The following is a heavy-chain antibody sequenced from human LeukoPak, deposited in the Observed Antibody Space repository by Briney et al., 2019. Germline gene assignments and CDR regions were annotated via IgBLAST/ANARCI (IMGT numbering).Heavy chain of an antibody. CDR1: GFTFDDYA. CDR2: ISWNSGSI. CDR3: ARDGVAAAGPDAFDI. Sequence: GGSLRLSCAASGFTFDDYAMHWVRQAPGKGLEWVSGISWNSGSIGYADSVKGRFTISRDNAKNSLYLQMNSLRAEDTAVYYCARDGVAAAGPDAFDIWGQGTMVTVSS. V-gene: IGHV3-9*01. D-gene: IGHD6-13*01. J-gene: IGHJ3*02.